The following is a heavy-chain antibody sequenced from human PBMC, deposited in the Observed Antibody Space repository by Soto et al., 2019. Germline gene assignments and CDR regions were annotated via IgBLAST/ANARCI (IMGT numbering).Heavy chain of an antibody. V-gene: IGHV4-39*07. CDR2: INHSGST. CDR3: ERRRDVGSSRWYAAY. Sequence: SATLSLTCSFSGYSVSSSDYYWAWIRQPPGKGLEWIGEINHSGSTNYNPSLKSRVTISVDTSKNQFSLKLSSVTAADTAVYYGERRRDVGSSRWYAAYWGQGTLVT. J-gene: IGHJ4*02. CDR1: GYSVSSSDYY. D-gene: IGHD6-13*01.